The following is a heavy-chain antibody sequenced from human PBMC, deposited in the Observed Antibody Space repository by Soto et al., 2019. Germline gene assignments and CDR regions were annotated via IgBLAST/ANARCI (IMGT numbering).Heavy chain of an antibody. CDR1: DYTFTNYG. Sequence: ASVKVSCKASDYTFTNYGFNWVRQAPGQGLEWMGRIGAYNGNTSYAQKFQGRVTMTTDTSTNTAYMELRSLRSDDTAMYYCASGPFKASFGVVITQSYGMDVWGQGTTVTVSS. CDR2: IGAYNGNT. J-gene: IGHJ6*02. V-gene: IGHV1-18*01. CDR3: ASGPFKASFGVVITQSYGMDV. D-gene: IGHD3-3*01.